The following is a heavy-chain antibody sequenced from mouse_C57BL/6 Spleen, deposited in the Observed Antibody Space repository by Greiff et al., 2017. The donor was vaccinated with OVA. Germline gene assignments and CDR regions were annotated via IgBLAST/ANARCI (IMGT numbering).Heavy chain of an antibody. D-gene: IGHD1-1*01. CDR1: GYTFTSYW. J-gene: IGHJ3*01. CDR3: AKDYYGRGAY. CDR2: IYPSDSET. V-gene: IGHV1-61*01. Sequence: QVQLQQPGAELVRPGSSVKLSCKASGYTFTSYWMDWVKQRPGQGLEWIGNIYPSDSETHYNQKFKDKATLTVDKSSSTAYMQLSSLTSEDSAVYYCAKDYYGRGAYWGQGTLVTVSA.